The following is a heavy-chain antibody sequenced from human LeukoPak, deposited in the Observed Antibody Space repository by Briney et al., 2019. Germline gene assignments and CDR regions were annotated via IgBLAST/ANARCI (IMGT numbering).Heavy chain of an antibody. J-gene: IGHJ4*02. V-gene: IGHV4-61*01. D-gene: IGHD3-22*01. CDR3: ARDTYDSSGYSFDY. CDR2: IFYSGST. CDR1: GGSISSSSYY. Sequence: SETLSLTCTVSGGSISSSSYYWSWIRQPPGKGLEWIGYIFYSGSTNYNPSLKSRVTISVDTSKNQFSLKLSSVTAADTAVYYCARDTYDSSGYSFDYWGQGTLVTVSS.